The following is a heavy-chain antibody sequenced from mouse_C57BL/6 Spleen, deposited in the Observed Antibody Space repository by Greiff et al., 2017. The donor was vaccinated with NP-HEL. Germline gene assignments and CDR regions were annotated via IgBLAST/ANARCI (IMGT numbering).Heavy chain of an antibody. CDR1: GFNIKDYY. Sequence: EVKLMESGAELVKPGASVKLSCTASGFNIKDYYMHWVKQRTEQGLEWIGRIDPEDGETKYAPKFQGKATITADTSSNTAYLQLSSLTSEDTAVYYCARKIYYGNYSYAMDYWGQGTSVTVSS. V-gene: IGHV14-2*01. J-gene: IGHJ4*01. D-gene: IGHD2-1*01. CDR3: ARKIYYGNYSYAMDY. CDR2: IDPEDGET.